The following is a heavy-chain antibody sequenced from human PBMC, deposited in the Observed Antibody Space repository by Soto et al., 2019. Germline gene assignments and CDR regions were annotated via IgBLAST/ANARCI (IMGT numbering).Heavy chain of an antibody. Sequence: QVQLVQSGAEVKKPGASVKVSCKASGYTFTSYGISWVRQAPGQGLEWMGWISAYNGNTNYAQKLQGIVGIATDTSTTTAYRELRSLRSDDTAVYYYARDLSGNPGYWGQGTLVTVSS. D-gene: IGHD2-15*01. CDR3: ARDLSGNPGY. CDR2: ISAYNGNT. V-gene: IGHV1-18*01. J-gene: IGHJ4*02. CDR1: GYTFTSYG.